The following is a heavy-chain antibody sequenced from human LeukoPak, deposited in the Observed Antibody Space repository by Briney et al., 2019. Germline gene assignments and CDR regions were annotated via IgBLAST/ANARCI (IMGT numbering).Heavy chain of an antibody. J-gene: IGHJ4*02. Sequence: SETLSLTCAVSGGSISSSNWWSWVRQPPGKGLERIGEIYHSGSTNYNPSLESRVTISVDKSKKQFSLKLRSVTPAATAVSYCARAGGGTELYYFDYWGQGTLVTVSS. V-gene: IGHV4-4*02. CDR2: IYHSGST. CDR3: ARAGGGTELYYFDY. CDR1: GGSISSSNW. D-gene: IGHD3-16*01.